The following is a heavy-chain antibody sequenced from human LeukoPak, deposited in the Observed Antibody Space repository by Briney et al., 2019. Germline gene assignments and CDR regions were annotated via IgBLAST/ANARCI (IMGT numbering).Heavy chain of an antibody. D-gene: IGHD1-26*01. Sequence: ASVKVSCKASGYTFTSYDINWVPQATGQGLEWMVWMNPNSGNTGYAQKFQGRVTMTRNTSISTAYMALSSLRSEVSASLPYLTVGATFVSDYWGQGTLVTVSS. J-gene: IGHJ4*02. CDR1: GYTFTSYD. CDR2: MNPNSGNT. V-gene: IGHV1-8*01. CDR3: LTVGATFVSDY.